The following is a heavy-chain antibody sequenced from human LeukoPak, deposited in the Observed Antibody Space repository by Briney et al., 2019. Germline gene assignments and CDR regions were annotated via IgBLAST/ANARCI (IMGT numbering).Heavy chain of an antibody. Sequence: ASVKVSCKASGYTFTGYYMHWVRQATGQGLEWMGWMNPNSGNTGYAQKFQGRVTMTRNTSISTAYMELSSLRSEDTAVYYCAAGYKFRHFEGGAFEIWGQGKMVTVSS. D-gene: IGHD3-9*01. J-gene: IGHJ3*02. CDR2: MNPNSGNT. CDR3: AAGYKFRHFEGGAFEI. V-gene: IGHV1-8*02. CDR1: GYTFTGYY.